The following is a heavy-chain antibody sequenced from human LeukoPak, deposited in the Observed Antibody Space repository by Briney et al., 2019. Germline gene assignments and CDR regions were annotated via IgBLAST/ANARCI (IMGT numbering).Heavy chain of an antibody. CDR1: GGTFSSYA. Sequence: SVKVSCKASGGTFSSYAISWVRQAPGQGLEWMGGIIPIFGTANYAQKFQGRVTITADESTSAAYMELSSLRSEDTAVYYCARDIGGYEANWFDPWGQGTLVTVS. CDR3: ARDIGGYEANWFDP. D-gene: IGHD5-12*01. V-gene: IGHV1-69*13. J-gene: IGHJ5*02. CDR2: IIPIFGTA.